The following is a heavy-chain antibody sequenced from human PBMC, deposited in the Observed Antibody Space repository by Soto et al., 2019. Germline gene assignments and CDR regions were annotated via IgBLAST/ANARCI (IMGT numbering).Heavy chain of an antibody. CDR2: IYPGDSDT. J-gene: IGHJ6*03. CDR3: TRLTIFGDEGYYYYYYYMDV. CDR1: GYSFTSYW. D-gene: IGHD3-3*01. Sequence: PGESLKISCKGSGYSFTSYWIGWVRQMPGKGLEWMGIIYPGDSDTRYSPSFQGQVTISADKSISTAYLQWSSLKASDTAMYYFTRLTIFGDEGYYYYYYYMDVWGKGTTVTVSS. V-gene: IGHV5-51*01.